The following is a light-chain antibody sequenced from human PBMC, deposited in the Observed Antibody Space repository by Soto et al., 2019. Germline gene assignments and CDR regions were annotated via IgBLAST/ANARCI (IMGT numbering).Light chain of an antibody. CDR1: SSDVGSYNL. Sequence: QAVVTQPASVSGSPGQSITISCTGTSSDVGSYNLVSWYQQHPGKAPKLMIYEVSKRPSGVSSRFSGSKSGNTASLTISGLQAEDEADYYCCSYAGSSTWVFGGGTKLTVL. CDR2: EVS. CDR3: CSYAGSSTWV. V-gene: IGLV2-23*02. J-gene: IGLJ3*02.